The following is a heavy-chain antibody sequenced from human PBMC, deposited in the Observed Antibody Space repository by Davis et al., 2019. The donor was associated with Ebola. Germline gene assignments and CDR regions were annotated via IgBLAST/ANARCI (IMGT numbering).Heavy chain of an antibody. CDR3: ARGSSFAYEY. CDR1: GYTFTGYN. D-gene: IGHD3-16*01. V-gene: IGHV1-2*06. J-gene: IGHJ4*02. Sequence: ASVKVSCKASGYTFTGYNMHWVRQAPGQGLEWLGRVILKSGATNYAQKFQGRVTMTRDTSITTAYMELSSLTSDDTAVYYCARGSSFAYEYWGQGTLVTVSS. CDR2: VILKSGAT.